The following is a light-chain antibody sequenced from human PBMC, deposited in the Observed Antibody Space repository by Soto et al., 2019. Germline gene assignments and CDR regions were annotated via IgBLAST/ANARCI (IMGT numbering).Light chain of an antibody. V-gene: IGLV2-14*01. CDR2: EVS. CDR1: SSDVGGYNY. J-gene: IGLJ2*01. CDR3: SSYTSSITPVL. Sequence: QSALTQPASVSGSPGQSITISCTGTSSDVGGYNYVSWYQQHPGKAPKLMIYEVSNRPSGVSNRFSGSKSGNTASLTISGLQAEDEADYYCSSYTSSITPVLFGGGTKVTVL.